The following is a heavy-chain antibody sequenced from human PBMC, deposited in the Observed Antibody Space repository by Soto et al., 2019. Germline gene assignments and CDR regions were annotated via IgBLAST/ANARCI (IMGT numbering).Heavy chain of an antibody. J-gene: IGHJ6*02. CDR3: ARGHSTDWSNGVCSFFYNHEMDV. CDR1: GYSFTDYH. CDR2: INPKSGGT. Sequence: WASVKVSCKASGYSFTDYHIHWVRQAPGQGLEWLGRINPKSGGTSTAQKFQGWVTMTRDRSISTVYMELTRLRSADTAVYFCARGHSTDWSNGVCSFFYNHEMDVWGQGTTVTVSS. D-gene: IGHD2-8*01. V-gene: IGHV1-2*04.